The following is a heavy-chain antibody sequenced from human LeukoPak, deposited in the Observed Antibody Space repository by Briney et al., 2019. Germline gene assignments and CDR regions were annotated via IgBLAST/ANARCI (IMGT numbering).Heavy chain of an antibody. Sequence: PSETLSLTCTVSGGSISSYYWSWIRQPPGKGLEWIGYIYTSGSTNYNPSLKSRVTISVGTSKNQSSLKLSSVTAADMAVYFCARHAKGGYCSGNSCYGSPPWFEPWGQGTLVTVSS. D-gene: IGHD2-2*01. J-gene: IGHJ5*02. CDR3: ARHAKGGYCSGNSCYGSPPWFEP. CDR1: GGSISSYY. V-gene: IGHV4-4*09. CDR2: IYTSGST.